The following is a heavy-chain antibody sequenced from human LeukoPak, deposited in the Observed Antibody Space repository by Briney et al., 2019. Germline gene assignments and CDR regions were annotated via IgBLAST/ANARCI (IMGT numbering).Heavy chain of an antibody. CDR1: SVSISGHY. D-gene: IGHD3-3*01. CDR3: ARDQYFDFWSSTATPYYFDY. CDR2: IYTSGAT. J-gene: IGHJ4*02. V-gene: IGHV4-4*07. Sequence: EPSETLSLTCTVTSVSISGHYWSWIRQPAGKEMQWIGRIYTSGATNYNPSLKSRVTMSIDTSKKEFTLKLTSVTAADTAVYYCARDQYFDFWSSTATPYYFDYWGQGTLVTVSS.